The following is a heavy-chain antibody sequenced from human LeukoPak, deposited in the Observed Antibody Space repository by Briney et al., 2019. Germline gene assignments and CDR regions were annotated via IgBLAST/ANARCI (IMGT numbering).Heavy chain of an antibody. D-gene: IGHD6-13*01. V-gene: IGHV3-30*02. CDR3: AKDRGAYSSSWYRLDY. J-gene: IGHJ4*02. CDR2: IRYDGSNK. Sequence: PGGSLRLSCAASGFTFSSYGMHWVRQAPGKGLEWVAFIRYDGSNKYYADSVKGRFTISRDNSKNTLYLQMNSLRAEDTAVYYCAKDRGAYSSSWYRLDYWGQGTLVTVSS. CDR1: GFTFSSYG.